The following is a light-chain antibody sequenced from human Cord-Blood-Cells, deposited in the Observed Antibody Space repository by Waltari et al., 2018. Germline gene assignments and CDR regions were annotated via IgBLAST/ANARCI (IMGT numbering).Light chain of an antibody. CDR1: QSISSY. CDR3: QQSYS. Sequence: DIQMTQSPSSLSASVGERVTITCRASQSISSYLNWYQQKPGKAPKLLIYAASSLQSGVPSRFSGSGSGTDFTLTISSLQPEDFATYYCQQSYSFGGGTKVEIK. CDR2: AAS. V-gene: IGKV1-39*01. J-gene: IGKJ4*01.